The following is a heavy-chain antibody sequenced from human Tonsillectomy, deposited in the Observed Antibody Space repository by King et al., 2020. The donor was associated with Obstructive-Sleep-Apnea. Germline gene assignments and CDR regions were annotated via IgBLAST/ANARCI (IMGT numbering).Heavy chain of an antibody. CDR3: AQGAATAYYYGMDV. Sequence: VQLPQWGAGLLKPSETLSLTCAVYGGSFSGYYWGWIRQPPGKGLEWIGEINHSGSTNYNPSLKSRVTISVDTSKNQFSLKLSSVTAADTAVYYCAQGAATAYYYGMDVWGQGTTVTVSS. V-gene: IGHV4-34*01. J-gene: IGHJ6*02. D-gene: IGHD2-15*01. CDR2: INHSGST. CDR1: GGSFSGYY.